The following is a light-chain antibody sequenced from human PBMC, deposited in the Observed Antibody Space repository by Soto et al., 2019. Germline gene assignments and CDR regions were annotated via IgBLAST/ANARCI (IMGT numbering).Light chain of an antibody. Sequence: AIRMTQSPSSFSASTGDRVTITCRASQGISSYLAWYQQKPGKAPKLLIYAASTLQSGDPSRFSGSGSGTDFTLTISCLQSEDFATYYCQQYYSTRGYTFGQGTKLEIK. J-gene: IGKJ2*01. CDR3: QQYYSTRGYT. CDR1: QGISSY. V-gene: IGKV1-8*01. CDR2: AAS.